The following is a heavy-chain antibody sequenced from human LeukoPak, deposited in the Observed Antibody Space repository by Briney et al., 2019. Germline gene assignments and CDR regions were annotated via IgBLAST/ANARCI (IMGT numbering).Heavy chain of an antibody. V-gene: IGHV4-59*08. CDR3: ARRHPYCTSTRCANWYFDL. D-gene: IGHD2-2*01. CDR2: IYYSGST. Sequence: PSETLSLTCTVSGGSISSYFWSWIRQPPGKGLEWIGYIYYSGSTNYNPSLKSRVTISVDTSKNQFSLKVTSVTAADTAVYYCARRHPYCTSTRCANWYFDLWGRGTLVTVSS. J-gene: IGHJ2*01. CDR1: GGSISSYF.